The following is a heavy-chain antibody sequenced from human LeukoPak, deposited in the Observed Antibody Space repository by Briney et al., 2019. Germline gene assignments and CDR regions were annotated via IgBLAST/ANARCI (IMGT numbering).Heavy chain of an antibody. CDR1: GGSISSYY. J-gene: IGHJ6*02. CDR3: ASSIAAGADYYYGIDV. D-gene: IGHD6-13*01. V-gene: IGHV4-59*08. CDR2: IYYSGST. Sequence: NSSETLSLTCTVSGGSISSYYWSWIRQPPGKGLEWIGYIYYSGSTNYNPSLKSRVTISVDTSKNQFSLKLSSVTAADTAVYYCASSIAAGADYYYGIDVWGQGTTVTVSS.